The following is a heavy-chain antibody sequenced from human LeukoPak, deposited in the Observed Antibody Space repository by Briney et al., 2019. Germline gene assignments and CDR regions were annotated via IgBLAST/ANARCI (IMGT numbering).Heavy chain of an antibody. CDR2: ISSSSSYT. D-gene: IGHD5-18*01. J-gene: IGHJ4*02. V-gene: IGHV3-11*06. CDR1: GFTFSDYY. CDR3: ARAEVDTAMVTWFDY. Sequence: PGGSLRLSCAASGFTFSDYYMSWIRQAPGKGLEWVSYISSSSSYTNYADSVEGRFTISRDNAKNSLYLQMNSLRAEDTAVYYCARAEVDTAMVTWFDYWGQGTLVTVSS.